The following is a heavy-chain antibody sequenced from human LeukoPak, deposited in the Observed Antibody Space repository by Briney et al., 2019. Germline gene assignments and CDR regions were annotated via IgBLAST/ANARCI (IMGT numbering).Heavy chain of an antibody. Sequence: ASVKVSCKVFGSTLTEISIDWVRQAPGKGLECMGTFGPQVGETIHAQNLQGRLKMTADTSTDTAYMEVTSLQSEDTAVYYCATGAMVYEYWGQGTLVTVSS. J-gene: IGHJ4*02. D-gene: IGHD3-10*01. CDR2: FGPQVGET. CDR1: GSTLTEIS. V-gene: IGHV1-24*01. CDR3: ATGAMVYEY.